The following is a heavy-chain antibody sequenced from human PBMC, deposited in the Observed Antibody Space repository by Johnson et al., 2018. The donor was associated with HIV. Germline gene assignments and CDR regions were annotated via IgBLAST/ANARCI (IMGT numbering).Heavy chain of an antibody. Sequence: VQLVESGGGLVQPGGSLRLSCAASAFTVSSNYMSWVRQGPGKGLEWVSVINSGGSTYYADSVRGRFSISRDNSKNTLYLQMNSLRAEDTAVYYCARACRDGYTCDAFDIWGQGTMVTVSS. J-gene: IGHJ3*02. D-gene: IGHD5-24*01. CDR2: INSGGST. V-gene: IGHV3-66*01. CDR1: AFTVSSNY. CDR3: ARACRDGYTCDAFDI.